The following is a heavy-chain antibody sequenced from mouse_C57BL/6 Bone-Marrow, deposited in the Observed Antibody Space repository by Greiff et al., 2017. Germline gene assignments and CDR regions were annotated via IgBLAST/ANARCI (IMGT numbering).Heavy chain of an antibody. CDR2: ISSGGSYT. D-gene: IGHD2-4*01. J-gene: IGHJ3*01. CDR3: ASHSIYCDYDVPLFAY. Sequence: EVQLVESGGDLVKPGGSLKLSCAASGFTFSSYGMSWVRQTPDKRLEWVATISSGGSYTYYPDSVKGRFTISRDNAKNTLYLQMSSLKSEDTAMYYFASHSIYCDYDVPLFAYWGQGTLVTVSA. V-gene: IGHV5-6*01. CDR1: GFTFSSYG.